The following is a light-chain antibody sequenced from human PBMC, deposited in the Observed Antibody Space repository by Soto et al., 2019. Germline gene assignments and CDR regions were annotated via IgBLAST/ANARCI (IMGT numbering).Light chain of an antibody. CDR2: GAS. V-gene: IGKV3-15*01. Sequence: EIVMMQSPATLSVSPGESATLSCRASQGVSTNFAWYQQKLGQPPRLLIYGASTRATGISARFSGSGSGTEFTLTISSLQSEDFAVYYCQQRSNWPWEFGQGTKV. CDR3: QQRSNWPWE. CDR1: QGVSTN. J-gene: IGKJ1*01.